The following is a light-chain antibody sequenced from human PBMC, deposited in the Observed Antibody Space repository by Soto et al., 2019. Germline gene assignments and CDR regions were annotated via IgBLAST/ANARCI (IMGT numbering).Light chain of an antibody. J-gene: IGLJ1*01. Sequence: QSVLDQPASVSGSPGRSITISCTGTSSDVGSYNLVSWYQQHPGKAPKLMIYEVSKRPSGVSNRFSGSKSGNTASLTISGLQAEDEADYYCCSYAGSSTFAVFGTGTKVTVL. V-gene: IGLV2-23*02. CDR2: EVS. CDR1: SSDVGSYNL. CDR3: CSYAGSSTFAV.